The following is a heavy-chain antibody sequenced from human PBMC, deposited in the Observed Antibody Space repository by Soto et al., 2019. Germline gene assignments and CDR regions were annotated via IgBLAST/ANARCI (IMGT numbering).Heavy chain of an antibody. CDR3: ASSNNYNWFDP. D-gene: IGHD1-20*01. V-gene: IGHV4-39*06. CDR2: VYYSGST. Sequence: SETLSLTCTVSGGSVSSSSYYWGWVRQPPGKGLEWIGSVYYSGSTYYNPSLKSRVTISVDKSKNQLTLKLRSLSAADTAVYFCASSNNYNWFDPWGQGTLVTVSS. J-gene: IGHJ5*02. CDR1: GGSVSSSSYY.